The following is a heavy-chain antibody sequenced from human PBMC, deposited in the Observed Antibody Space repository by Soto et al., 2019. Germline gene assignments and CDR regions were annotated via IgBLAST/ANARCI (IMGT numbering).Heavy chain of an antibody. CDR1: GYSFTSYW. D-gene: IGHD3-22*01. CDR3: ARQPMYYYDSSGYYYYGMDV. J-gene: IGHJ6*02. Sequence: GESLKISCKGSGYSFTSYWIGWVRQMHGKALEWMGIIYPGDSDTRYSPSFQGQVTISADKSISTAYLQWSSLKASDTATYYCARQPMYYYDSSGYYYYGMDVWGQGTTVTVSS. CDR2: IYPGDSDT. V-gene: IGHV5-51*01.